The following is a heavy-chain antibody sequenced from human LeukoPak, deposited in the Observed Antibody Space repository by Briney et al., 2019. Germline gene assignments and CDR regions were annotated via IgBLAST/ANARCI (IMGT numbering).Heavy chain of an antibody. D-gene: IGHD3-10*01. J-gene: IGHJ4*02. Sequence: PGGSLRLSCAASGFPFSRNDMSWVRQAPGKGLEWVSSISGSGDRTYYADSVKGRLTISRDTSKNTLYLEMNSLRVEDAAVYYCAKYRGFGDSYDSWGQGTLVTVSS. CDR1: GFPFSRND. V-gene: IGHV3-23*01. CDR2: ISGSGDRT. CDR3: AKYRGFGDSYDS.